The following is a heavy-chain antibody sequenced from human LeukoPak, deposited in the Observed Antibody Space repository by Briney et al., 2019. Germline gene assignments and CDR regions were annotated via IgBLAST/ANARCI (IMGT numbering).Heavy chain of an antibody. CDR2: ISGSGGST. D-gene: IGHD2-2*01. CDR3: AKDIVVVPAAPDY. V-gene: IGHV3-23*01. Sequence: PGGSLRLSCAASGFTFSSYAMSWVRQAPGKGLEWVSAISGSGGSTYYADSVKGRFTISRDNSKNTLYLQMNSLRAEDTAVCYCAKDIVVVPAAPDYWGQGTLVTVSS. J-gene: IGHJ4*02. CDR1: GFTFSSYA.